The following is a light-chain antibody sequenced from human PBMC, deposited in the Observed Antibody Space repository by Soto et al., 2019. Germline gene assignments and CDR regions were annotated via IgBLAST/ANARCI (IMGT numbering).Light chain of an antibody. Sequence: QSALTQPASVSGSPGQSITISCTGTSSDVGGYNYVSWYQQHPGKATKLMIYDVSNRPSGVSNRFSGSKSGNTASLTISGLQAEDEADYYCSSYTSSSTRVFGTGTKFTVL. J-gene: IGLJ1*01. CDR1: SSDVGGYNY. CDR2: DVS. V-gene: IGLV2-14*01. CDR3: SSYTSSSTRV.